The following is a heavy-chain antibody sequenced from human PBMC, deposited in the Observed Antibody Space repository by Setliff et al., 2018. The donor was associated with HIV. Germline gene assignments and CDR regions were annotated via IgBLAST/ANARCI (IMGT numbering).Heavy chain of an antibody. J-gene: IGHJ4*02. CDR3: AGRRGSPILYYFDY. CDR2: IYYSGSS. Sequence: SETLSLTCTVSGGSISSYYWTWIRQPPGKGLEWVGYIYYSGSSNYNPSLKSRVTLSVDTSKNQFSLKLSSVTAADTAVYYCAGRRGSPILYYFDYWGQGILVTVSS. V-gene: IGHV4-59*12. D-gene: IGHD1-26*01. CDR1: GGSISSYY.